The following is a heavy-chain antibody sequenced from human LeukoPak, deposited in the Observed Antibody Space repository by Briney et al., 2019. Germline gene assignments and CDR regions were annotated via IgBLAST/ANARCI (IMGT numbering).Heavy chain of an antibody. Sequence: SETLSLTCTVSGDSISSSDYYWSWIRQPPGKGLEWIGEINHSGSTNYNPSLKSRVTISVDTSKNQFSLKLSSVTAADTAVYYCAREQTRDQNFDDWGQGTLVTVSS. V-gene: IGHV4-39*07. D-gene: IGHD1-7*01. J-gene: IGHJ4*02. CDR1: GDSISSSDYY. CDR2: INHSGST. CDR3: AREQTRDQNFDD.